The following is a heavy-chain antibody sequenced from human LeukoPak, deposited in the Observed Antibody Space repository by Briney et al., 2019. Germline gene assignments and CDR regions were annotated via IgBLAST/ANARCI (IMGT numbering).Heavy chain of an antibody. CDR2: IYYSGST. V-gene: IGHV4-59*01. CDR3: ARDTIAAAQFDP. D-gene: IGHD6-13*01. J-gene: IGHJ5*02. Sequence: SETLSLTCTVSGGSISSYYWSWIRQPPGKGLEWIGYIYYSGSTNYNPSLKSRVTISVDTSKNQFSLKLTSVTAADTAVYYCARDTIAAAQFDPWGQGTLVTVSS. CDR1: GGSISSYY.